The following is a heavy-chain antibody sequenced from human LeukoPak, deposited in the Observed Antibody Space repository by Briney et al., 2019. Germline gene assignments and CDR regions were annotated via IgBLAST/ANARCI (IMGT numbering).Heavy chain of an antibody. V-gene: IGHV3-21*01. CDR3: ARVRCSGGSCYAGCFDY. D-gene: IGHD2-15*01. CDR1: GFTFSSYS. CDR2: ISSSSSYI. Sequence: GGSLRLSCEASGFTFSSYSMNWVRQAPGKGLEWVSSISSSSSYIYYADSVKGRFTISRDNAKNSLYLQMNSLRAEDTAVYYCARVRCSGGSCYAGCFDYWGQGTLVTVSS. J-gene: IGHJ4*02.